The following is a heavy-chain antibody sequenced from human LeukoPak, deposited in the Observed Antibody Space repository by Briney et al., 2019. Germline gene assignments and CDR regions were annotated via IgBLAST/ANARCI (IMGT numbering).Heavy chain of an antibody. CDR3: ARALRGAATNYDY. J-gene: IGHJ4*02. CDR1: GFTFGNYW. CDR2: INNDGSSS. D-gene: IGHD3-10*01. Sequence: PGGSLRLSCAASGFTFGNYWMHWVRQAPGKGLVWLSRINNDGSSSSYADFVKGRFTISRDNAKNSLYLQMNSLRAEDTAVYYCARALRGAATNYDYWGQGTLVTVSS. V-gene: IGHV3-74*01.